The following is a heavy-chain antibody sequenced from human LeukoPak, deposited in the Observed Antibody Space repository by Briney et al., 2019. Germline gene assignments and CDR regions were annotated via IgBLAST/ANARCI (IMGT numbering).Heavy chain of an antibody. CDR2: ISSSGSTI. CDR1: GFTFSVYG. V-gene: IGHV3-48*04. J-gene: IGHJ4*02. D-gene: IGHD3-22*01. CDR3: AREGNYYDSSGYYY. Sequence: GGSLRLSCASSGFTFSVYGMNWVRQAPGKGLEWVSYISSSGSTIYYADSVKGRFTISRDNAKNSLYLQMNSLRAEDTAVYYCAREGNYYDSSGYYYWGQGTLVTVSS.